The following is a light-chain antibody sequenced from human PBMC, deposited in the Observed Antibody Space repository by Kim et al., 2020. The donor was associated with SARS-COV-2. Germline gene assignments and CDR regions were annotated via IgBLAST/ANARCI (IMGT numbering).Light chain of an antibody. CDR3: CSYAGSSTSV. J-gene: IGLJ3*02. V-gene: IGLV2-23*02. CDR2: EVS. Sequence: GQAITISCTGTSSDVGSYKLVSWYQQHPGKAPKLVIYEVSKRPSGVSNRFSGSKSGNTASLTISGLQAEDEADYYCCSYAGSSTSVFGGGTQLTVL. CDR1: SSDVGSYKL.